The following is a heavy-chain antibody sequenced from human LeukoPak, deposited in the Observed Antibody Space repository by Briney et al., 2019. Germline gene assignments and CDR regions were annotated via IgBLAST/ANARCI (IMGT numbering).Heavy chain of an antibody. CDR1: GGSISSYY. CDR2: IYYSGST. J-gene: IGHJ6*03. V-gene: IGHV4-39*01. CDR3: ARRAYLGYYYYMDV. Sequence: PSETLSLTCTVSGGSISSYYWGWIRQPPGKGLEWIGSIYYSGSTYYNPSLKSRVTISVDTSKNQFSLKLSSVTAADTAVYYCARRAYLGYYYYMDVWGKGTTVTISS.